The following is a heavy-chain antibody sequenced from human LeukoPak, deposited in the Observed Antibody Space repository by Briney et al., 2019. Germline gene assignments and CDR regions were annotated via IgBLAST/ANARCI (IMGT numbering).Heavy chain of an antibody. CDR1: GFTFRAYW. J-gene: IGHJ4*02. CDR2: IKQDGGDK. D-gene: IGHD4-23*01. V-gene: IGHV3-7*03. Sequence: GGPLRLSCAASGFTFRAYWMSWVRQPPGKGLEWVANIKQDGGDKYYVDSVKGRFTISRDNAKNSLYLQMNSLRAEDTAVYYCARKTVVGSYFDYWGQGTPVTVSS. CDR3: ARKTVVGSYFDY.